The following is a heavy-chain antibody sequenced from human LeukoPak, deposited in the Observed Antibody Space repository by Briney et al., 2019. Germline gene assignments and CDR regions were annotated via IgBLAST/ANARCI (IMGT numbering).Heavy chain of an antibody. D-gene: IGHD3-10*01. CDR2: IIPIFGTA. J-gene: IGHJ5*02. Sequence: SVKVSCKASGGTFSSYAISWVRQAPGQGLEWMGGIIPIFGTANYAQKFQGRVTITADESTSTAYMELSSLRSEDTAVYYCARDRYYASGSYNWFDPWGQGTLVTVSS. CDR1: GGTFSSYA. CDR3: ARDRYYASGSYNWFDP. V-gene: IGHV1-69*01.